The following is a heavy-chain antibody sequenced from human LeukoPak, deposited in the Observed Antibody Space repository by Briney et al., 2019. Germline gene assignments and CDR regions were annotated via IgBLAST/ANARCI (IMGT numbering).Heavy chain of an antibody. J-gene: IGHJ4*02. CDR3: ATPYQGYYYDSSGLDY. CDR2: FDPEDGET. D-gene: IGHD3-22*01. V-gene: IGHV1-24*01. Sequence: GSSVKVSCKVSGYTLTELSMHWVRQAPGKGLEWMGGFDPEDGETIYAQKFQGRVTMTEDTSTDTAYMELSSLRSEDTAVYYCATPYQGYYYDSSGLDYWGQGTLVTVSS. CDR1: GYTLTELS.